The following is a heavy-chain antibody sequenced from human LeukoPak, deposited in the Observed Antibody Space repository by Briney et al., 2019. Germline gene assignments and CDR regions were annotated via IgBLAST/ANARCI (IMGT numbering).Heavy chain of an antibody. D-gene: IGHD6-13*01. CDR1: GGSVSSYY. CDR2: TYYSGST. CDR3: ARVLSSAAAGAFDI. J-gene: IGHJ3*02. V-gene: IGHV4-59*02. Sequence: SETLSLTCNVSGGSVSSYYWSWIRQPPGKGLEWIGYTYYSGSTNYNPSLKSRVTISVDTSKNQFSLKLSSVTAADTAVYYCARVLSSAAAGAFDIWGQGTMVTVSS.